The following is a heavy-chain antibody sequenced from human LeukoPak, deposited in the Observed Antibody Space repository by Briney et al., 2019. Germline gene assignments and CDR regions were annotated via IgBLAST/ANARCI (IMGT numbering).Heavy chain of an antibody. CDR2: INPSGGST. Sequence: ASVKVSCKASGYTFTSYYIHWVRQAPGQGLEWMGIINPSGGSTSYAQKFQGRLTMSRDTSTSTVYMELSSLRSEDTAVYYCAREEGVVAGTFDFWGQGTLATVSS. CDR3: AREEGVVAGTFDF. D-gene: IGHD6-19*01. CDR1: GYTFTSYY. V-gene: IGHV1-46*03. J-gene: IGHJ4*02.